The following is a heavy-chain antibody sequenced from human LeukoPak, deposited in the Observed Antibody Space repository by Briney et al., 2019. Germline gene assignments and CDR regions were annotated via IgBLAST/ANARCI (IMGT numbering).Heavy chain of an antibody. D-gene: IGHD3-3*01. V-gene: IGHV4-59*01. Sequence: SETLSLTCTVSGDSISNFHWNWFRQPPGKGLEWIGYIYYSGSTNYNPSLESRVTISVDTSKNEFSLKLNSATAADTAVYYCARGRSVTIFGLWGQGILVTVSS. J-gene: IGHJ4*02. CDR1: GDSISNFH. CDR2: IYYSGST. CDR3: ARGRSVTIFGL.